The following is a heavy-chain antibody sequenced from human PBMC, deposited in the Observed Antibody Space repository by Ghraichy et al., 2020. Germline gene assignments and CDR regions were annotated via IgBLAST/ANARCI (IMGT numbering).Heavy chain of an antibody. V-gene: IGHV3-48*02. Sequence: GSLRLSCVGSGFIFSSYSLNWVRQSPGKGLEWVSYITSSSRTTSYADSVKGRFTISRDNAQNSLYLQMTSLRDEDTAVYYCARASSVVRFYYYDAMDVWGQGTTVTVSS. CDR3: ARASSVVRFYYYDAMDV. J-gene: IGHJ6*02. D-gene: IGHD4-23*01. CDR1: GFIFSSYS. CDR2: ITSSSRTT.